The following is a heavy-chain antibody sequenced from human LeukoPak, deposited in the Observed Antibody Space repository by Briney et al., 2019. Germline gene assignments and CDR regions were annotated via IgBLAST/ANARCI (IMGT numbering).Heavy chain of an antibody. CDR2: LNQDGSEE. CDR1: GITFTSLW. J-gene: IGHJ4*02. V-gene: IGHV3-7*01. Sequence: GGSLRLSCAASGITFTSLWMTWFRQAPGKGLEWVADLNQDGSEEHYVASVKGRFTISRDNAKNSLYLQMNSLRAEDTAVYYCARDIFGAPSHQNLFWGQGTLVTVSS. CDR3: ARDIFGAPSHQNLF. D-gene: IGHD3-3*01.